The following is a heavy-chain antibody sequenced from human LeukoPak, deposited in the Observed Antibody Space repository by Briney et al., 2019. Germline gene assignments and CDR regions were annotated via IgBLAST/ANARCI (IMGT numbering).Heavy chain of an antibody. Sequence: GRSLRLSCTASGFTFSSYGMHWVRQAPGKGLEWVAAISNDGGHKYYADSVKGRFTISSDNSKNTLFLQMNSLRAEDTAVYYCAQVPGEVTTHFDYWGQASLVTVSS. CDR1: GFTFSSYG. CDR3: AQVPGEVTTHFDY. D-gene: IGHD4-11*01. CDR2: ISNDGGHK. V-gene: IGHV3-30*18. J-gene: IGHJ4*02.